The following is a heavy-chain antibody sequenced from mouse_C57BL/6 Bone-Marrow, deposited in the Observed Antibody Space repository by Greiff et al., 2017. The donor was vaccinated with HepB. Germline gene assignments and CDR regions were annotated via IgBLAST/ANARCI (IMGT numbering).Heavy chain of an antibody. V-gene: IGHV1-64*01. J-gene: IGHJ3*01. CDR1: GYTFTSYW. CDR2: IHPNSGST. D-gene: IGHD1-1*01. CDR3: ASYYGSSYQAWFAY. Sequence: QVQLQQPGAELVKPGASVKLSCKASGYTFTSYWMHWVKQRPGQGLEWIGMIHPNSGSTNYNEKFKSKATLTVDKSSSTAYIPLSSLTSEDSAVYYCASYYGSSYQAWFAYWGQGTLVSVSA.